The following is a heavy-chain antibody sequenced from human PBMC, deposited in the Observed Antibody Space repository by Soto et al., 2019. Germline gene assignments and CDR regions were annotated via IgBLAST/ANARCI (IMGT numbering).Heavy chain of an antibody. CDR2: IYYSGST. CDR3: ARALTGDAFFAGY. Sequence: SETLSLTCTVSGGSISSYYWSWIRQPPGKGLEWIGYIYYSGSTNYNPSLKSRVTISVDTSKNQFSLKLSSVTAADTAVYYCARALTGDAFFAGYWGQGTLVTVSS. CDR1: GGSISSYY. D-gene: IGHD7-27*01. J-gene: IGHJ4*02. V-gene: IGHV4-59*01.